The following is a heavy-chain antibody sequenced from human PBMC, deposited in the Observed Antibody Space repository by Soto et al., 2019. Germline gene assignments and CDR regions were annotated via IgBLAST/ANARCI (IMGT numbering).Heavy chain of an antibody. CDR1: GYSFTSYW. CDR2: IYPGDSDT. Sequence: GESLKISCKGSGYSFTSYWIAWVRQMPGKGLEWMGIIYPGDSDTSYSPSFLGQVTISADKSISTAFLQWSSLKASDTAIYYCARRDQLYDYWGQGTLVTVSS. V-gene: IGHV5-51*01. D-gene: IGHD1-1*01. CDR3: ARRDQLYDY. J-gene: IGHJ4*02.